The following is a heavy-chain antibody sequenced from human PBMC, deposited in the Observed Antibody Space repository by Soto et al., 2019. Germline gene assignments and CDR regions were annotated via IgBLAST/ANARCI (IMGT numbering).Heavy chain of an antibody. V-gene: IGHV4-39*02. J-gene: IGHJ4*02. CDR3: AREVVGATTKTGMRIDY. CDR1: GDSISSSRYS. D-gene: IGHD1-26*01. Sequence: SETLSLTCTVSGDSISSSRYSWGWIRQPPGKGLEWIGRIYYSGSTYYNPSLKSRVTISVDTSKNQFSLKLSSVTAADTAVYYCAREVVGATTKTGMRIDYWGQGTLVTVSS. CDR2: IYYSGST.